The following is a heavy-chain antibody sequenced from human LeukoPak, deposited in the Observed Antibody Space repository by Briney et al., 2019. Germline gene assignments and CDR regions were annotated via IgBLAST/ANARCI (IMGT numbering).Heavy chain of an antibody. CDR1: DDSISDYY. Sequence: SETLSLTCTVSDDSISDYYRGWIRQPPGKGLEWIGYFHNSGTSTYNPSLKSRVTISADTSKNQFSLKLSSVTAADTAVYYCARGRSLLSRGTMVRGVILQDYWGQGTLVTVSS. J-gene: IGHJ4*02. CDR2: FHNSGTS. CDR3: ARGRSLLSRGTMVRGVILQDY. V-gene: IGHV4-59*12. D-gene: IGHD3-10*01.